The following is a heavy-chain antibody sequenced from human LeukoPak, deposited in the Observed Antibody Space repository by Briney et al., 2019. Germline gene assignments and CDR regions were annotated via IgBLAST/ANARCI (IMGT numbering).Heavy chain of an antibody. D-gene: IGHD2-15*01. CDR1: GGSVNSGDYY. Sequence: PSETLSLTCIVSGGSVNSGDYYWSWIRQPPGKGLEWIANVFYTGSTNDNPSLKSRVTISIDTSKNQVSLKRNSVTAADTAVYYCARDSNCGGGTCYDRWGQGTLVTVSS. J-gene: IGHJ4*02. V-gene: IGHV4-61*08. CDR2: VFYTGST. CDR3: ARDSNCGGGTCYDR.